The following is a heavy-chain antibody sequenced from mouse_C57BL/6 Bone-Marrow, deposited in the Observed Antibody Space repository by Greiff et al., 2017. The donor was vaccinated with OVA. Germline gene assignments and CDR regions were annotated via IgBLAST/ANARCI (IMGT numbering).Heavy chain of an antibody. J-gene: IGHJ2*01. CDR3: ASRNYYGSSLLYFDY. CDR2: IYPGSGST. D-gene: IGHD1-1*01. V-gene: IGHV1-55*01. CDR1: GYTFTSYW. Sequence: QVHVKQPGAELVKPGASVKMSCKASGYTFTSYWITWVKQRPGQGLEWIGDIYPGSGSTNYNAKFKSKATLTVDTSSSTAYMQLSSLTSEDSAVYYCASRNYYGSSLLYFDYWGQGTTLTVSS.